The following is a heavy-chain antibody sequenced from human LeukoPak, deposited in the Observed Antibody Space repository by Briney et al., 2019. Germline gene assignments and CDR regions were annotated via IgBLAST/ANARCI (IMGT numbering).Heavy chain of an antibody. J-gene: IGHJ4*02. CDR2: INSNGGST. V-gene: IGHV3-23*01. Sequence: GGSLRLSCAASGFTFASYAMTWVRQAPGKGLEWVSAINSNGGSTFYADSVKGRFTISRDNSKNTLFLQMNSLRAEDTALYYCAKYLFTSGSFYDYWGQGTLVTVSS. CDR3: AKYLFTSGSFYDY. D-gene: IGHD3-10*01. CDR1: GFTFASYA.